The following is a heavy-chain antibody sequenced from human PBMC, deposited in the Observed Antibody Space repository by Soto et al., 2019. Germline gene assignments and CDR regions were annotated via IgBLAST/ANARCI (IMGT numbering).Heavy chain of an antibody. CDR3: ARDFTDDAFDI. Sequence: GGSLRLCCAASGITFSNFWMSLVRQAPGKGLEWVAKIKQDGSEKLYVGSVKGRFAVSRDNAKNSLYLQMNSLRAEDTAVYYCARDFTDDAFDIWGQGTMVTVSS. CDR1: GITFSNFW. CDR2: IKQDGSEK. J-gene: IGHJ3*02. V-gene: IGHV3-7*03.